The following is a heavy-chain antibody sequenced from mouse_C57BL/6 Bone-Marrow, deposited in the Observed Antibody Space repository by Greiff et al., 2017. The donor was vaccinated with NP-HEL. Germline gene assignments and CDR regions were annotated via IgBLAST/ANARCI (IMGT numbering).Heavy chain of an antibody. CDR2: IDPEDGET. CDR3: ARFITTVVARDY. Sequence: DVHLVESGAELVKPGASVKLSCTASGFNIKDYYMHWVKQRTEQGLEWIGRIDPEDGETKYAPKFQGKATITADTSSNTAYLQLSSLTSEDTAVYYCARFITTVVARDYWGQGTTLTVSS. D-gene: IGHD1-1*01. J-gene: IGHJ2*01. V-gene: IGHV14-2*01. CDR1: GFNIKDYY.